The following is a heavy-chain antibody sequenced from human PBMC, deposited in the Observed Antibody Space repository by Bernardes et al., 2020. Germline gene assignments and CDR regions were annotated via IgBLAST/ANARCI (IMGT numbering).Heavy chain of an antibody. V-gene: IGHV4-4*02. CDR2: IYHSGST. CDR3: ATQAGYCSGGSCYHWFDP. D-gene: IGHD2-15*01. CDR1: GGSISSSNW. J-gene: IGHJ5*02. Sequence: SETLSLTCAVSGGSISSSNWWSWVRQPPGKGLEWIGEIYHSGSTNYNPSLKSRVTISVDKSKNQFSLKLSSVTAADTAVYYCATQAGYCSGGSCYHWFDPWGQGTLVTVSS.